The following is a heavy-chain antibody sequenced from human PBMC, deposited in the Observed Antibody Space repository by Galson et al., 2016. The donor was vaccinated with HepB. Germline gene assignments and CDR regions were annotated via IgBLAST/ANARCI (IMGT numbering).Heavy chain of an antibody. CDR2: ISSDGSNK. D-gene: IGHD2-21*01. V-gene: IGHV3-30*01. Sequence: SLRLSCAVSGFSFTSYAMHWVRQPPGKGLEWVAVISSDGSNKYYADPVKGRFTISRDRSTNTLYLEMNSLGVEDTAIYYCAKDLIRSLTWSKWIDPWGQGTLVTVSS. CDR1: GFSFTSYA. CDR3: AKDLIRSLTWSKWIDP. J-gene: IGHJ5*02.